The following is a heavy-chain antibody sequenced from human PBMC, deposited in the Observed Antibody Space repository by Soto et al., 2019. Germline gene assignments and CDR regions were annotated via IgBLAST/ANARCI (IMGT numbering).Heavy chain of an antibody. CDR2: INHSGST. CDR1: GGSFSGYY. J-gene: IGHJ6*02. D-gene: IGHD6-19*01. Sequence: SETLSLTCAVYGGSFSGYYWSWIRQPPGKGLEWIGEINHSGSTNYNPSLKSRVTISVDTSKNQFSLKLSSVTAADTAVYYCARGNRRWLQNGMDVWGQGTTVTVSS. V-gene: IGHV4-34*01. CDR3: ARGNRRWLQNGMDV.